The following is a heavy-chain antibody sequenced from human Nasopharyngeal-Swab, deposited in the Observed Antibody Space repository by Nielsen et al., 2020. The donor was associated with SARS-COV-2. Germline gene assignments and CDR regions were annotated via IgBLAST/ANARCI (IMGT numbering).Heavy chain of an antibody. V-gene: IGHV4-39*07. D-gene: IGHD6-6*01. Sequence: WIRQPPGKGLEWIGSIYYSGSTYYNPSLKSRVTISVDTSKNQFSLKLSSVTAADTAVYYCARLSIAARHSYGMDVWGQGTTVHRLL. J-gene: IGHJ6*02. CDR3: ARLSIAARHSYGMDV. CDR2: IYYSGST.